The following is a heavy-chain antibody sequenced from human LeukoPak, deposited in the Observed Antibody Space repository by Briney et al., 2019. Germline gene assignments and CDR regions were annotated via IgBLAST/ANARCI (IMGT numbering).Heavy chain of an antibody. D-gene: IGHD3-10*01. Sequence: GGSLRLSCAASGFTDGMSWVRQAPGKGLEWVSAISGSGDKTFYADSVKGRFAISRDNSKNTLYLQMNSLRAEGTAVYYCASHFGSGSNNLLDPWGQGTLVTVSS. V-gene: IGHV3-23*01. CDR1: GFTDG. CDR2: ISGSGDKT. CDR3: ASHFGSGSNNLLDP. J-gene: IGHJ5*02.